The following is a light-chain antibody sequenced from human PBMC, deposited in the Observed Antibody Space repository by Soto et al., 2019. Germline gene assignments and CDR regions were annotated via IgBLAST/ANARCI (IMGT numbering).Light chain of an antibody. CDR3: SSYTSTNSLYV. CDR2: EVS. V-gene: IGLV2-14*01. CDR1: SGDFFGYSY. Sequence: VLTQPASVSGSPGQSVTISCTGTSGDFFGYSYVSWYQQHPGKAPKVIIYEVSNRPSGVSNRFSASKSDNMASLTISGLQAEDEADCFCSSYTSTNSLYVFGTGTKVTVL. J-gene: IGLJ1*01.